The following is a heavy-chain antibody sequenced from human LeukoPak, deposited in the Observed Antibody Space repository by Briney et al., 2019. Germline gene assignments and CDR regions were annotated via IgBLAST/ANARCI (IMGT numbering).Heavy chain of an antibody. V-gene: IGHV3-30*02. CDR1: GFTFSSYG. CDR2: IRYDGSNK. Sequence: PGGSLRLSCAASGFTFSSYGMHWVRQAPGKGLEWVALIRYDGSNKYYADSVKGRFTISRDNSKNTLYLQMNSLRAEDTAVYYCAKDLSKGLLYRRGMYYFDYWGQGTLVTVSS. J-gene: IGHJ4*02. D-gene: IGHD3-10*01. CDR3: AKDLSKGLLYRRGMYYFDY.